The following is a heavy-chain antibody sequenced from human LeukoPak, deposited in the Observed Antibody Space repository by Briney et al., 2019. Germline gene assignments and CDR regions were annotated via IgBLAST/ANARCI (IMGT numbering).Heavy chain of an antibody. CDR2: INHRGDT. D-gene: IGHD1-1*01. CDR3: ARGPTISETGYFDY. V-gene: IGHV4-34*01. Sequence: PETLSLTCAVYGGSFSTYYWSWIRQSPGKGLEWIAEINHRGDTNYNPSVKSRATISVDTSKNQFSLKVRSVTAADTAVYYCARGPTISETGYFDYWGQGTLVTLSP. J-gene: IGHJ4*03. CDR1: GGSFSTYY.